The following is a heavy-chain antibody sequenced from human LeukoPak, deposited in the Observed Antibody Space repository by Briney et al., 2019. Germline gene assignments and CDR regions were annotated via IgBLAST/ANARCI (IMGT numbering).Heavy chain of an antibody. CDR3: ARDTRSSGYHTNNNWFDP. V-gene: IGHV4-59*11. J-gene: IGHJ5*02. CDR2: IYYSGST. CDR1: GGSISSHY. Sequence: PSETLSLTCTVSGGSISSHYWSWIRQPPGKGLEWIGYIYYSGSTNYNPSLKSRVTISVDTSKNQFSLKLSSVTAADTAVYYCARDTRSSGYHTNNNWFDPWGQGTLVTVSS. D-gene: IGHD3-22*01.